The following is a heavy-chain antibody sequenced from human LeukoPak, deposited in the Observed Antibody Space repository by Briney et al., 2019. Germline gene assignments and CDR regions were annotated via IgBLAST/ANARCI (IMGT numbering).Heavy chain of an antibody. V-gene: IGHV1-2*06. CDR1: GYTFTGYY. CDR2: INPNSGGT. D-gene: IGHD3-22*01. J-gene: IGHJ4*02. CDR3: ARDLYDSSGYKFDD. Sequence: ASVKVSCKASGYTFTGYYMHWVRQAPGQGLEWMGRINPNSGGTNYAQKFQGRVTMTRDTSISTAYMELSRLRSDDTAVYYCARDLYDSSGYKFDDWGQGTLVTVSS.